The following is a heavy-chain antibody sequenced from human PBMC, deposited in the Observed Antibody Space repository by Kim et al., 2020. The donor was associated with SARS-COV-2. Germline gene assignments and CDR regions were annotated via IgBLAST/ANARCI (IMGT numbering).Heavy chain of an antibody. CDR2: ISGSGGST. CDR3: AKGSFIGVVSIRGYYFDY. Sequence: GGSLRLSCAASGFTFSSYAMSWVRQAPGKGLEWVSAISGSGGSTYYADSVKGRFTISRDNSKNTLYLQMNSLRAEDTAVYYCAKGSFIGVVSIRGYYFDYWGQGTLFTVSS. V-gene: IGHV3-23*01. D-gene: IGHD3-3*01. J-gene: IGHJ4*02. CDR1: GFTFSSYA.